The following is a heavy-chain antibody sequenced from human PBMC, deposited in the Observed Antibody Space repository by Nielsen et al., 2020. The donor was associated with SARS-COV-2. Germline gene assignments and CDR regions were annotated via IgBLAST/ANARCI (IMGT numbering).Heavy chain of an antibody. V-gene: IGHV4-31*02. D-gene: IGHD3-22*01. Sequence: WVRQAPGKGLEWIGYIYYSGSTYYNPSLKSRVTISVDTSKNQFSLKLSSVTAADTAVYYCARDRGTYYYDSSGYGIWFDPWGQGTLVTVSS. CDR3: ARDRGTYYYDSSGYGIWFDP. CDR2: IYYSGST. J-gene: IGHJ5*02.